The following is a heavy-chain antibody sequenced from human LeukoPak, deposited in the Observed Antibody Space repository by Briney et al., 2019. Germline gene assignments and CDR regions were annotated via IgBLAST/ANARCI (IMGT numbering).Heavy chain of an antibody. V-gene: IGHV3-23*01. J-gene: IGHJ5*02. D-gene: IGHD6-13*01. CDR1: GFTFGSYA. Sequence: PGGSLRLSCAASGFTFGSYAMSWVRQAPGKGLEWVSAISGSGGSTYYADSVKGRFTISRDNSKNTLYLQMNSLRAEDTAVYYCAKDTSSWYEYVGNWFDPWGQGTLVTVSS. CDR3: AKDTSSWYEYVGNWFDP. CDR2: ISGSGGST.